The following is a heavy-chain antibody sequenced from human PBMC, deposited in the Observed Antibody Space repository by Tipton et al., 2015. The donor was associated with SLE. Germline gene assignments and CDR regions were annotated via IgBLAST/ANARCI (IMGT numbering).Heavy chain of an antibody. Sequence: SLRLSCAASGFTFSRYWMNWVRQAPGKGLEWVANIKEDGRDKYSVDSVKGRFTISRDNAKNSLYLQMNSLRAEDTAVYYCARGGEAGAVLPTYSLDYWGQGTLVTVSS. CDR1: GFTFSRYW. D-gene: IGHD1-26*01. CDR2: IKEDGRDK. CDR3: ARGGEAGAVLPTYSLDY. J-gene: IGHJ4*02. V-gene: IGHV3-7*03.